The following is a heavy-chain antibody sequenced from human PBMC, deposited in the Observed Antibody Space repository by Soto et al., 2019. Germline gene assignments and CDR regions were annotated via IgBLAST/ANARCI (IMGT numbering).Heavy chain of an antibody. J-gene: IGHJ4*02. V-gene: IGHV3-30-3*01. CDR2: ISYDGSNK. Sequence: QVQLVESGGGVVQPGRSLRLSCAASGFTFSSYAMHWVRQAPGKGLEWVAVISYDGSNKYYADSVKGRFTNSRDNSKNTLYLQMNSLRAEDTAVYYCARVSRLMVYAPLDYWGQGTLVTVSS. D-gene: IGHD2-8*01. CDR1: GFTFSSYA. CDR3: ARVSRLMVYAPLDY.